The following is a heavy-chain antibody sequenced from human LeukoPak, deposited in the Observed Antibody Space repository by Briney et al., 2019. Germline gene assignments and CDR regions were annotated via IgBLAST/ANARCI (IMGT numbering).Heavy chain of an antibody. CDR2: IYHTGST. D-gene: IGHD3-10*01. CDR3: ARAGWIITSGIDY. CDR1: GYSISRGYY. V-gene: IGHV4-38-2*01. Sequence: SETLSLTCGVSGYSISRGYYWAWIRQPPGKGLEWIGTIYHTGSTYYPPSLGSRVTISVDTSKNEFSLNLNSVTAADTAVYYCARAGWIITSGIDYWGQGALVTVSS. J-gene: IGHJ4*02.